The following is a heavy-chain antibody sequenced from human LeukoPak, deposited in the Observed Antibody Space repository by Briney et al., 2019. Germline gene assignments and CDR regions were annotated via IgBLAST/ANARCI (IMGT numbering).Heavy chain of an antibody. CDR1: GGSFSGYY. J-gene: IGHJ6*02. Sequence: SETLSLTCAVYGGSFSGYYWSWIRQPPGKGLEWIGEINHSGSTNYNPSLKSRVTISVDTSKNQLSLKLSSVTAADTAVYYCARSIAVAHYYYYGMDVWGQGTTVTVSS. D-gene: IGHD6-19*01. CDR2: INHSGST. V-gene: IGHV4-34*01. CDR3: ARSIAVAHYYYYGMDV.